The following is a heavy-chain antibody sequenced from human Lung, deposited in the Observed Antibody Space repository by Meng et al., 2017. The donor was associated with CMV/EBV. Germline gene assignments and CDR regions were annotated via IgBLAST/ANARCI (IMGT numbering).Heavy chain of an antibody. D-gene: IGHD2-15*01. CDR3: ASFTRQLQVVGAIYWYADL. CDR2: TFRAGNT. CDR1: GFXVTTND. Sequence: SCAASGFXVTTNDINWVRQAPGKGLEWVSITFRAGNTYYTDSVKGRFTVSRDNSKNTLYLQMDSLRVEDTAVYYCASFTRQLQVVGAIYWYADLXGRGXLVTVSS. J-gene: IGHJ2*01. V-gene: IGHV3-66*02.